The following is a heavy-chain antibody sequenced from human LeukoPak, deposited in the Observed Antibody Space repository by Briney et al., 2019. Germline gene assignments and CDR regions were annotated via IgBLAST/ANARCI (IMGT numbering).Heavy chain of an antibody. Sequence: RGESLKISCKGSGCSFTSYWIGWVRQMPGKGLEWMGIIYPGDFDTRYSPSFQGQVTISADKSISTAYLQWSSLKASDTAMYYCARVEMATIRGGPFDYWGQGTLVTVSS. J-gene: IGHJ4*02. D-gene: IGHD5-24*01. CDR2: IYPGDFDT. CDR3: ARVEMATIRGGPFDY. CDR1: GCSFTSYW. V-gene: IGHV5-51*01.